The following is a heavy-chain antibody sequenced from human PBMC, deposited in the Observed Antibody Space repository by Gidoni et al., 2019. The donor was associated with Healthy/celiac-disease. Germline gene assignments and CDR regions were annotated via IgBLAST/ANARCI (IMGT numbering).Heavy chain of an antibody. CDR1: VFTFSNYA. CDR2: ISGSGGST. D-gene: IGHD3-10*01. V-gene: IGHV3-23*01. J-gene: IGHJ4*02. Sequence: ELQLLESGGGLVQPGGSLRLSCAASVFTFSNYAMSWVRQAPGKGLGWVSAISGSGGSTYYADSVKGRFTISRDNSKNTLYLQMNSLRAEDTAVYYCAKPLYYGSGSYNFDYWGQGTLVTVSS. CDR3: AKPLYYGSGSYNFDY.